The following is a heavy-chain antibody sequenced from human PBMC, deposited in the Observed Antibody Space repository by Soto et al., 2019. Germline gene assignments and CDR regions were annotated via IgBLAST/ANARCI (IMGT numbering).Heavy chain of an antibody. J-gene: IGHJ3*02. CDR1: GYTFTSYG. D-gene: IGHD3-22*01. Sequence: GASVKVSCKASGYTFTSYGISWVRQAPGQGLEWMGWISAYNGNTNYAQKLQGRVTMTTDTSTSTAYMELRSLRSDDTAVYYCARDRLTTPMYYYDSKDAFDIWGQGTMVTVSS. CDR2: ISAYNGNT. CDR3: ARDRLTTPMYYYDSKDAFDI. V-gene: IGHV1-18*01.